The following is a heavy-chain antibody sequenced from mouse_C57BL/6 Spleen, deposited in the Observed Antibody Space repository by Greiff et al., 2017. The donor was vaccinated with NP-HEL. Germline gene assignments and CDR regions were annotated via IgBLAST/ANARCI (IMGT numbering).Heavy chain of an antibody. CDR1: GYTFTSYW. D-gene: IGHD2-4*01. V-gene: IGHV1-52*01. Sequence: QVQLQQPGAELVRPGSSVKLSCKASGYTFTSYWMHWVKQRPIQGLEWIGNIDPSDSETHYNQKFKDKATLTVDKSSSTAYMQLSSLTSEDSAVYYCARSYDYDGDFDYWGQGTTLTVSS. J-gene: IGHJ2*01. CDR3: ARSYDYDGDFDY. CDR2: IDPSDSET.